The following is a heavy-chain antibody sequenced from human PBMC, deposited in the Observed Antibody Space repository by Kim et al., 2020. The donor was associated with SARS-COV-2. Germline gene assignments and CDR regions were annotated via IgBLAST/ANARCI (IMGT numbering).Heavy chain of an antibody. CDR1: GYTFTSYY. CDR3: ARDWGGYSYGSYYYYGMDV. D-gene: IGHD5-18*01. Sequence: ASVKVSCKASGYTFTSYYMHWVRQAPGQGLEWMGIINPSGGSTSYAQKFQGRVTMTRDTSTSTVYMELSSLRSEDTAVYYCARDWGGYSYGSYYYYGMDVWGQGTTVTVSS. J-gene: IGHJ6*02. V-gene: IGHV1-46*01. CDR2: INPSGGST.